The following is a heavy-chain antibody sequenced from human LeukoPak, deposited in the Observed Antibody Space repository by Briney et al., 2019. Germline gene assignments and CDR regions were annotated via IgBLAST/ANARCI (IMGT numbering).Heavy chain of an antibody. Sequence: PGGSLRLSCAASGFTFDDYAMHWVRQAPGKGLEWVSGISWNSGSIGYADSVKGRFTISRDNAKNSLYLQMNSLRTGDTAVYYCARSGSQYGSKLWYFDLWGRGTLVTVSS. CDR1: GFTFDDYA. J-gene: IGHJ2*01. CDR2: ISWNSGSI. CDR3: ARSGSQYGSKLWYFDL. D-gene: IGHD1-26*01. V-gene: IGHV3-9*01.